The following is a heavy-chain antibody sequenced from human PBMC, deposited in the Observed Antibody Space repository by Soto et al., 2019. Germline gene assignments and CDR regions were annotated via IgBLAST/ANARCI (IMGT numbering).Heavy chain of an antibody. J-gene: IGHJ4*02. CDR1: GYTFTTYE. D-gene: IGHD6-6*01. CDR2: ISAYNGNT. Sequence: QVQLVQSGAEVKKPGASVKVSCKASGYTFTTYEISWVRQAPGLGLEWMGWISAYNGNTNYAQRLQGRVTITTDTSTSTTYMELRSLKSDDTAVYYCARVGSSSSPIDFWGQGTLVTVSS. CDR3: ARVGSSSSPIDF. V-gene: IGHV1-18*01.